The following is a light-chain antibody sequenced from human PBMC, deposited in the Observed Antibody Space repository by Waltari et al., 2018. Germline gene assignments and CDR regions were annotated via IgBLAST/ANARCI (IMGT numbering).Light chain of an antibody. CDR3: SSYTTSSAPGV. V-gene: IGLV2-14*01. Sequence: QSALTQPASVSGSPGQSITISCSGTDTDVGAYDFVPWYQQHPGKAPHLIMSEVSNRPSGISNRFSASKSGNTASLTISGLQAEDEADYYCSSYTTSSAPGVFGTGTRVTVL. CDR1: DTDVGAYDF. J-gene: IGLJ1*01. CDR2: EVS.